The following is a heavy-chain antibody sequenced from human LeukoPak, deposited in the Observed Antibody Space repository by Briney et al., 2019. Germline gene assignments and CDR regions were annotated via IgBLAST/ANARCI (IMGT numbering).Heavy chain of an antibody. CDR3: ARGGYYGSGSPPSLYFDY. D-gene: IGHD3-10*01. J-gene: IGHJ4*02. CDR2: TSSDLNVK. Sequence: GGSLRLSCAASGFTFRNYVIHWVRQAPGKGLEWVAVTSSDLNVKLYADSVKGRFTISRDNSRSTLYLQMNSLRPEDTAIYYCARGGYYGSGSPPSLYFDYWGQGTLVTVSS. V-gene: IGHV3-30-3*01. CDR1: GFTFRNYV.